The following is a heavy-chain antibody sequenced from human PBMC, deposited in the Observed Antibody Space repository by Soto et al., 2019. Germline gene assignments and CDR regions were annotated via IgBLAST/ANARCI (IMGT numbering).Heavy chain of an antibody. CDR3: ALRSMAVVPEY. Sequence: QVQLQESGPGLVKPSETLSLTCAVSGDSISTYYCMWIRQPPGKGLESIGYLYYGRSANYNPSLSRRVTLSMDTSTNHRSLTLSSMTAADTAVYYFALRSMAVVPEYWGQGTLVTVSS. CDR2: LYYGRSA. J-gene: IGHJ4*02. CDR1: GDSISTYY. V-gene: IGHV4-59*01. D-gene: IGHD3-22*01.